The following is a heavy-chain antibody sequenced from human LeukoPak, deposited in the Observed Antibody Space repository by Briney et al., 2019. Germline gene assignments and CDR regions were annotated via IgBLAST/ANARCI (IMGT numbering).Heavy chain of an antibody. J-gene: IGHJ4*02. CDR3: ARGPLNYYGSGSQIDY. Sequence: GGSLRLSCAASGFTVSSNYMSWVRQAPGKGLEWVSVIYSGGSTYYADSVKGRFTISRDNSKNTLYLQMNSLRADDTAVYYCARGPLNYYGSGSQIDYWGQGTLVTVSS. V-gene: IGHV3-53*05. D-gene: IGHD3-10*01. CDR1: GFTVSSNY. CDR2: IYSGGST.